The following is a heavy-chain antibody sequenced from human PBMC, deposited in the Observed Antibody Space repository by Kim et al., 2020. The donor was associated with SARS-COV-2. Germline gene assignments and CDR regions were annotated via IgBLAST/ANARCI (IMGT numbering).Heavy chain of an antibody. CDR3: ARVSLWFGELKDYYYYGMDV. V-gene: IGHV4-59*13. J-gene: IGHJ6*02. D-gene: IGHD3-10*01. CDR2: IYYSGST. CDR1: GGSISSYY. Sequence: SETLSLTCTVSGGSISSYYWSWIRQPPGKGLEWIGYIYYSGSTNYNPSLKSRVTISVDTSKNQFSLKLSSVTAADTAVYYCARVSLWFGELKDYYYYGMDVWGQGTTVTVSS.